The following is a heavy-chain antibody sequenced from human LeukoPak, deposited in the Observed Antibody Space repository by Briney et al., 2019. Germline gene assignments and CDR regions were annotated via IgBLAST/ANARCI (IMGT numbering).Heavy chain of an antibody. CDR3: ARTKAVAGTIDYFDY. D-gene: IGHD6-19*01. J-gene: IGHJ4*02. CDR1: GGSISSSNW. Sequence: SETLSLTCAVSGGSISSSNWWSWVRQPPGKGLEWIGEIYHSGSTNYNPSLKSRVTISVDRSKNQFSLKLSSVTAADTAVYYCARTKAVAGTIDYFDYWGQGTLVTVSS. V-gene: IGHV4-4*02. CDR2: IYHSGST.